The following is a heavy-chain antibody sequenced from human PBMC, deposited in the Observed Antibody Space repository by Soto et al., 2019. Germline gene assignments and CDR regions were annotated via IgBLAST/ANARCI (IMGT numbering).Heavy chain of an antibody. CDR3: ARARGNDWYSDY. Sequence: GSLRLSCATSGFSFSNYAMSWVRQAPGKGLEWVAGISSSGYTYYADSVKGRFTISKDSADNSLILQMTSLRAEDTAVYHCARARGNDWYSDYWGQGTMVTVSS. J-gene: IGHJ4*02. CDR1: GFSFSNYA. V-gene: IGHV3-21*06. CDR2: ISSSGYT. D-gene: IGHD2-21*02.